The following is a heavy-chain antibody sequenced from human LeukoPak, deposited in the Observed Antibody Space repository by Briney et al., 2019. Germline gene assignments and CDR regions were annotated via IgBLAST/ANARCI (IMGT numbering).Heavy chain of an antibody. CDR2: INPSGGST. J-gene: IGHJ6*03. CDR1: GYTFTSYY. Sequence: ASVKVSCKASGYTFTSYYMHWVRQAPGQGLEWMGIINPSGGSTSYAQKFQGRVTTTRDTSTSTVYMELSSLRSEDTAVYYCAREAPTNYYMDVWGKGTTVTVSS. CDR3: AREAPTNYYMDV. D-gene: IGHD1-14*01. V-gene: IGHV1-46*03.